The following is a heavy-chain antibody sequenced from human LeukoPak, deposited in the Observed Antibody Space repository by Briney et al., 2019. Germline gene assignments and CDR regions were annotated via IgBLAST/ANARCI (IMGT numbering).Heavy chain of an antibody. Sequence: PGGSLRLSCAASGFSFSTYTMTWVRQAPGKGLEWVSGITDSGKPCYADSVKGRFTISRDSSKSTLYLQINSLRAEDTAVYYCASRNYYLDHWGQGALVTVSS. V-gene: IGHV3-23*01. J-gene: IGHJ4*02. CDR2: ITDSGKP. D-gene: IGHD3-10*01. CDR3: ASRNYYLDH. CDR1: GFSFSTYT.